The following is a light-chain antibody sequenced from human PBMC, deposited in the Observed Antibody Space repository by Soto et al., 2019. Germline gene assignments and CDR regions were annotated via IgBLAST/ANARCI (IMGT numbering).Light chain of an antibody. CDR2: SAF. CDR3: QQVDRFPIA. J-gene: IGKJ5*01. Sequence: IQLTQSPSSLSASVGDRVTITCRASQSIGSNLAWYQQKPGKAPKLLIYSAFTLQSGVPSRFSGSGSGTDFTLTISSLQPEDSATYYCQQVDRFPIAFGQGTRLDIK. V-gene: IGKV1-9*01. CDR1: QSIGSN.